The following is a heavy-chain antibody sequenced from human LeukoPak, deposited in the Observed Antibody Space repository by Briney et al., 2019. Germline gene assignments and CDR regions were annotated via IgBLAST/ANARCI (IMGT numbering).Heavy chain of an antibody. CDR3: ATAGWGLRLPDAFHI. J-gene: IGHJ3*02. V-gene: IGHV1-24*01. CDR1: GYTFTSYY. CDR2: FDPEDGET. D-gene: IGHD2-21*02. Sequence: ASVKVSCKASGYTFTSYYMHWVRQAPGKGLEWMGRFDPEDGETIHGQKFQGRVTMTEDTSTDTAYMELSSLRSEDAAMYYCATAGWGLRLPDAFHIWGQGTMVAVSS.